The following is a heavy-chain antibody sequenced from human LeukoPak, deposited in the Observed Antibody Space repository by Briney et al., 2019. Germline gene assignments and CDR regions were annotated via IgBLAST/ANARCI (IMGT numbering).Heavy chain of an antibody. CDR2: ISWNSGSI. D-gene: IGHD3-16*01. Sequence: GGSLRLSCAASGFTFDDYAMHWVRQAPGKGLEWVSGISWNSGSIGYADSVKGRFTISRDNAKNSLYLQMNSLRAEDTAVYYCAKDLYDYVWGSADYWGQGTLVTVSS. CDR1: GFTFDDYA. CDR3: AKDLYDYVWGSADY. V-gene: IGHV3-9*01. J-gene: IGHJ4*02.